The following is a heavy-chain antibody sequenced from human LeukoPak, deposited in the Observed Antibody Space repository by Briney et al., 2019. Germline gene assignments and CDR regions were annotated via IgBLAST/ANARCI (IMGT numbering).Heavy chain of an antibody. J-gene: IGHJ4*02. CDR1: GGSISSYY. V-gene: IGHV4-59*01. D-gene: IGHD3-22*01. CDR2: IYYSGST. Sequence: SETLSLTRTVSGGSISSYYWSWIRQPPGKGLEWIGYIYYSGSTNYNPSLKSRVTISVDTSKNQFSLKLSSVTAADTAVYYCASSHDYDSSGYFVGYYFDYWGQGTLVTVSS. CDR3: ASSHDYDSSGYFVGYYFDY.